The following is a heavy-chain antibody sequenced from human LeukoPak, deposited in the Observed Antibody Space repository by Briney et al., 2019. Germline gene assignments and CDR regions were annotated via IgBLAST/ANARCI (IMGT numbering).Heavy chain of an antibody. CDR3: ARENEDYYYYYMDV. J-gene: IGHJ6*03. CDR2: IYYSGST. V-gene: IGHV4-59*12. Sequence: PSETLSLTCTVSGGSISSYYWSWIRQPPGKGLEWIGSIYYSGSTYYNPSLKSRVTISVDTSKNQFSLKLSSVTAADTAVYYCARENEDYYYYYMDVWGKGTTVTVSS. CDR1: GGSISSYY.